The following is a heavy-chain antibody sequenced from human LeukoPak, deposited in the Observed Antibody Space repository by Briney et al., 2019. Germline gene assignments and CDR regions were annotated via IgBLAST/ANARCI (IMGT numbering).Heavy chain of an antibody. J-gene: IGHJ4*02. D-gene: IGHD2-15*01. V-gene: IGHV1-69*04. CDR1: GGTFSSYA. CDR2: IIPILGIA. Sequence: ASVKVSCKASGGTFSSYAISWVRQAPGQGLEWMGRIIPILGIANYAQKFQGRVTITADKSTSTAYMELSSLRSEDTAVYYCARDLLGGGDIVVVVAATLDYWGQGTLVTVSS. CDR3: ARDLLGGGDIVVVVAATLDY.